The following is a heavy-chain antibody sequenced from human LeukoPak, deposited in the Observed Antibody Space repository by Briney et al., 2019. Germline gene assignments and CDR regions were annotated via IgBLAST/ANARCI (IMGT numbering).Heavy chain of an antibody. J-gene: IGHJ4*02. Sequence: GGSLRLSCAASGFTFSSYGMSWVRQAPGKGLEWVAFIRYDGSNKYYVDSVKGRFTISRDNAKNTLYLQMNSLRAEDTAVYYCARDLYYYDSSGYAGDNGFDYWGQGTLVTVSS. CDR3: ARDLYYYDSSGYAGDNGFDY. CDR2: IRYDGSNK. CDR1: GFTFSSYG. D-gene: IGHD3-22*01. V-gene: IGHV3-30*02.